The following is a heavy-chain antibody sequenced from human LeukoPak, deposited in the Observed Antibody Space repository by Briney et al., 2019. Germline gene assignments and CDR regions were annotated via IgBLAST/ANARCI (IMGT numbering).Heavy chain of an antibody. CDR2: ISYDGSNK. Sequence: GGSLRLSCAASGFTFSSYAMHWVRQAPGKGLEWVAIISYDGSNKYYADSVKGRFIISRDNSKNTLYLQMNSLRAEDTAVYYCAREIAVAGTYYFDYWGQGTLVTVSS. J-gene: IGHJ4*02. V-gene: IGHV3-30-3*01. D-gene: IGHD6-19*01. CDR1: GFTFSSYA. CDR3: AREIAVAGTYYFDY.